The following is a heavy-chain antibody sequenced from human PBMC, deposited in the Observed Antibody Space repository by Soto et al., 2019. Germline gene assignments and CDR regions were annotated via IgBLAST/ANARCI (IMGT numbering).Heavy chain of an antibody. V-gene: IGHV3-48*02. Sequence: GGSLRLSCAASGFSSSSYAMNWVRQAPGKGLEWLSFISHRGTTIYYADSVKGRFTISRDNARNSLYLEMNSLRDDDTAVYSCVRGGGGGLFEHWGQGVLVTVSS. CDR3: VRGGGGGLFEH. D-gene: IGHD2-21*01. CDR2: ISHRGTTI. CDR1: GFSSSSYA. J-gene: IGHJ4*02.